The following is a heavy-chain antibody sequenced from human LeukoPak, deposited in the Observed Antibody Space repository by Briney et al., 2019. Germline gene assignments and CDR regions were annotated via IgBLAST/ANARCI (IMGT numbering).Heavy chain of an antibody. V-gene: IGHV4-38-2*02. D-gene: IGHD5-12*01. CDR1: GYSISSGYY. CDR2: IYHSGST. Sequence: SETLSLTCTVSGYSISSGYYWGWIRQPPGKGLEWIGSIYHSGSTYYNPSLKSRVTISVDTSKNQFSLKLSSVTAADTAVYYCARVGRIVATYVNWFDPWGQGTLVTVSS. J-gene: IGHJ5*02. CDR3: ARVGRIVATYVNWFDP.